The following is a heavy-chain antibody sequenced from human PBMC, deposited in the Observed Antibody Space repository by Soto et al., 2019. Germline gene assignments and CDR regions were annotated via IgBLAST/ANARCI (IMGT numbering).Heavy chain of an antibody. CDR3: ARDCSGGSCHPGMDV. CDR1: VFNFNSYS. V-gene: IGHV3-21*01. Sequence: PGRALLVACATSVFNFNSYSINWVRQAPGNRPESLSSISSSGYTFSTDSVRGRFTISRDNAKNSVYLQINSLRADDTAFYFCARDCSGGSCHPGMDVWGQGTPVTVSS. D-gene: IGHD2-15*01. CDR2: ISSSGYT. J-gene: IGHJ6*02.